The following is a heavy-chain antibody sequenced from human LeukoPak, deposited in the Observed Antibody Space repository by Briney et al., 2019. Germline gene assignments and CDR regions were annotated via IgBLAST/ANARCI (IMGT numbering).Heavy chain of an antibody. D-gene: IGHD5-12*01. CDR3: ARDRDYDYLDY. CDR2: ISYDGSNK. Sequence: AGGSLRLSCAASGLTFSSYAMHGVRQAPGKGLEWVAVISYDGSNKYYADSVKGRFTISRDNSKNTLYLQMNILRAEDTAVYYCARDRDYDYLDYWGQGTLVTVSS. CDR1: GLTFSSYA. J-gene: IGHJ4*02. V-gene: IGHV3-30*04.